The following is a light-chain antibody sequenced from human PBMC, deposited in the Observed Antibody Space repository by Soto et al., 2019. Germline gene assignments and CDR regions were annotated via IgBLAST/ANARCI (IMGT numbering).Light chain of an antibody. CDR2: DVS. V-gene: IGLV2-8*01. CDR3: NSYAGSDNFV. J-gene: IGLJ1*01. CDR1: TSDVCAYNY. Sequence: SSLSRPPSAYVSPGQSFSISCTGTTSDVCAYNYVSWYQQDPGKAPKLMIYDVSQRPSVVPDRLSGYKSGKTASLTVSGLQAEDEADYYFNSYAGSDNFVFGTGTKVTV.